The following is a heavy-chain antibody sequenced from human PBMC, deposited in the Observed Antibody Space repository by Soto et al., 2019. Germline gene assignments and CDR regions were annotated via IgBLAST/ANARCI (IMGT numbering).Heavy chain of an antibody. J-gene: IGHJ3*02. V-gene: IGHV3-23*01. Sequence: EVQLLESGGGFVQPGGSLRLSCAASGFTFSSYAMSWVRQAPGKGLEWVSGISGSGGSRYYADSVTGRFTISRDNSKNTLFLQMNSLRVEDTAVYYCAKKKKAISVVTATWGALDIWGQGTMVTVSS. CDR1: GFTFSSYA. CDR2: ISGSGGSR. CDR3: AKKKKAISVVTATWGALDI. D-gene: IGHD2-15*01.